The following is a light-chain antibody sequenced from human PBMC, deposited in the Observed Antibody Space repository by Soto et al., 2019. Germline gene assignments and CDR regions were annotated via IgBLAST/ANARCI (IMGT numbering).Light chain of an antibody. V-gene: IGLV2-14*01. Sequence: QSVLTQPASVSGSPGQSISISCTGSSSDVGAYNYVAWYQQKPGKAPKLLIYEVDNRPSGISHRFSGSKSGNTASLTISGLQTEDEEDYYCSSYTVINTAVFGGGTQLTVL. CDR3: SSYTVINTAV. CDR1: SSDVGAYNY. J-gene: IGLJ3*02. CDR2: EVD.